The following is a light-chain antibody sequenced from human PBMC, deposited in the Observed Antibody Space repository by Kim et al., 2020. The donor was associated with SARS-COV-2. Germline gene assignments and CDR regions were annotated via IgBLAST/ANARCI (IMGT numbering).Light chain of an antibody. CDR3: QSYDSTLSGVV. V-gene: IGLV1-40*01. CDR1: SSNLGANFD. CDR2: DNS. Sequence: QSVLTQPPSVSGAPGQRVTISCSGGSSNLGANFDVHWYQHLPGTAPKLLIFDNSNRPSGVPDRFSGSKSGTSASLAITGLQTEDEADYYCQSYDSTLSGVVFGGGTKLTVL. J-gene: IGLJ2*01.